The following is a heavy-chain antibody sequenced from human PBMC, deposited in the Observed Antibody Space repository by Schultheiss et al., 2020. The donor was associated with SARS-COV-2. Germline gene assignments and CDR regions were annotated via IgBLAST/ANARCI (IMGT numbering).Heavy chain of an antibody. CDR2: ISAYNGNT. D-gene: IGHD1-26*01. CDR3: ANAVGPRDAFDI. Sequence: ASVKVSCKASGYTFTSYGISWVRQAPGQGLEWMGWISAYNGNTNYAQKLQGRVTMTTDTSTSTAYMELSSLRSEDTAVYYCANAVGPRDAFDIWGQGTMVTVSS. J-gene: IGHJ3*02. V-gene: IGHV1-18*01. CDR1: GYTFTSYG.